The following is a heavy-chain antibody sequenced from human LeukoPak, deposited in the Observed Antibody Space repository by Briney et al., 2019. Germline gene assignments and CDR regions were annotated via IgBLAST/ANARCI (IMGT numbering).Heavy chain of an antibody. D-gene: IGHD3-22*01. CDR2: MNPNSGNT. CDR3: ARSGAFYYDSSGYYDF. J-gene: IGHJ4*02. CDR1: GCTFTSYD. Sequence: ASVKVSCKASGCTFTSYDINWVRQATGQGLEWMGWMNPNSGNTGYAQKFQGRVTMTRNTSISTAYMELSSLTSEDTAVYYCARSGAFYYDSSGYYDFWGQGTLVTVSS. V-gene: IGHV1-8*01.